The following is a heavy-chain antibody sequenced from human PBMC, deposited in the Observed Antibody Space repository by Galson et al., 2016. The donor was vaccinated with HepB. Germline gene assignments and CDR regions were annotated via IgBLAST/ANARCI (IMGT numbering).Heavy chain of an antibody. CDR3: ARDLATYYDVLTGYIPDIPDDYNFAMDV. CDR2: ILSDGSAK. Sequence: SLRLSCAASEFVFSVYAMHWVRQAPGKGLEWVAVILSDGSAKYYADSVKGRFTISRDNSKDTLYLQMNSLRADDTAVYYCARDLATYYDVLTGYIPDIPDDYNFAMDVWGQGTTVTVSS. V-gene: IGHV3-30-3*01. D-gene: IGHD3-9*01. CDR1: EFVFSVYA. J-gene: IGHJ6*02.